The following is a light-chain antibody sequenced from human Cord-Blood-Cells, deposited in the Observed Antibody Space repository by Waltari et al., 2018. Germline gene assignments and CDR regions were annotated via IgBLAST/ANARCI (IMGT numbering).Light chain of an antibody. J-gene: IGLJ3*02. CDR2: DVS. CDR3: SSYTSSSTLV. Sequence: SALTQPASVSGSPGQSIPISCTGTSSAVGGFNYVSWYQQHPGKAPKLMIYDVSNRPSGVSNRFSGSKSGNTASLTISGLQAEDEADYYCSSYTSSSTLVFGGGTKLTVL. CDR1: SSAVGGFNY. V-gene: IGLV2-14*03.